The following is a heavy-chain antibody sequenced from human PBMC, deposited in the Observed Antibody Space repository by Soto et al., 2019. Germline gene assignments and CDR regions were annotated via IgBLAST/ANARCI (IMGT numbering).Heavy chain of an antibody. Sequence: GESLKISCKGSGYSFTSYWIGWVRQMPGKGLEWMGIIYPGDSDTRYSPSFQGQVTISADKSISTAYLQWSSLKASDTAMYYCARGGLDSRRWRYYYFDYWGQGTLVTVS. CDR3: ARGGLDSRRWRYYYFDY. V-gene: IGHV5-51*01. CDR1: GYSFTSYW. CDR2: IYPGDSDT. D-gene: IGHD6-13*01. J-gene: IGHJ4*02.